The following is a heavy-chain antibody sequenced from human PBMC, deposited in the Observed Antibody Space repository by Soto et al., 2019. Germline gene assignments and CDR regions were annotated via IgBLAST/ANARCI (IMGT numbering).Heavy chain of an antibody. V-gene: IGHV1-69*06. D-gene: IGHD3-16*01. CDR2: IIPIFGTA. CDR3: ARWGLGLPLRGYFDY. Sequence: QVQLVQSGAEVKKPGSSVKVSCKASGGTFSSYAISWVRQAPGQGPEWMGGIIPIFGTANYAQKFQGRVTITADKSTSTAYMELSSLRSEDTAVYYCARWGLGLPLRGYFDYWGQGTLVTVSS. J-gene: IGHJ4*02. CDR1: GGTFSSYA.